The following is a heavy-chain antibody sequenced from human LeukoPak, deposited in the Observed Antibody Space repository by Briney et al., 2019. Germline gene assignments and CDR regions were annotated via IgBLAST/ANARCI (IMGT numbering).Heavy chain of an antibody. CDR2: ISYDGSNK. Sequence: GGSLRLSCAASGFTFSSYAMNWVRQAPDKGLEWVAVISYDGSNKYYADSVKGRFTISRDDSKNTLYLQMNSLRAEDTAVYYCARGLTGGITTVTTLSYWGLGTLVTVSS. CDR1: GFTFSSYA. J-gene: IGHJ4*02. CDR3: ARGLTGGITTVTTLSY. V-gene: IGHV3-30*04. D-gene: IGHD4-17*01.